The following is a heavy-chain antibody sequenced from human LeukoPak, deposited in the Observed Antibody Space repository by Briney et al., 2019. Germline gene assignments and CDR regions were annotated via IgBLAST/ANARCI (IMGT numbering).Heavy chain of an antibody. V-gene: IGHV4-59*08. J-gene: IGHJ4*02. Sequence: PPETLSLTCTVSGGSISSYYWSWIRQPPWKGLEWIGYIYYSGSTNYNPSLKSRVAISVDTSKNQFSLKLSSVTAADTAVYYCARLPIPGIAAAGIVYWGQGTLVTVSS. CDR2: IYYSGST. CDR1: GGSISSYY. CDR3: ARLPIPGIAAAGIVY. D-gene: IGHD6-13*01.